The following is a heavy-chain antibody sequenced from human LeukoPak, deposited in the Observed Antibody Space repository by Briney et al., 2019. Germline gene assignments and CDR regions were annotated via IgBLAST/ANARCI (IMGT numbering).Heavy chain of an antibody. J-gene: IGHJ6*02. CDR1: GGSISSYY. Sequence: PSETLSLTCTVSGGSISSYYWSWIRQPQGKGLEWIGYIYYSGSTNYNPSLKSRVTISVDTSKNQFSLKLSSVTAADTAVYYCASSMGYYGMDVWGQGTTVTVSS. CDR3: ASSMGYYGMDV. CDR2: IYYSGST. D-gene: IGHD3-16*01. V-gene: IGHV4-59*08.